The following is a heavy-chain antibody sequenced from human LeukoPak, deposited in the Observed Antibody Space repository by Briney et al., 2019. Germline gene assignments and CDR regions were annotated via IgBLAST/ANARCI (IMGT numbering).Heavy chain of an antibody. J-gene: IGHJ6*03. V-gene: IGHV1-8*01. Sequence: ASVKVSCKASGYTFTSYDINWVRQATGQGLERMGWMNPNTGNTGYAQKFQGRVTMTRDTSISTAYMELSSLRSDDTAVYYCARTTLPTIQLWFGFAPYYYYMDVWGKGTTVTVSS. CDR1: GYTFTSYD. CDR2: MNPNTGNT. D-gene: IGHD5-18*01. CDR3: ARTTLPTIQLWFGFAPYYYYMDV.